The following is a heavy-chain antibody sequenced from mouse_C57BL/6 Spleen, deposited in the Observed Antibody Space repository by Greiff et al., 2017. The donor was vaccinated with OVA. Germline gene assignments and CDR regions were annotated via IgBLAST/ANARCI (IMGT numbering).Heavy chain of an antibody. CDR2: INPNNGGT. CDR3: ARDWEYAMDY. CDR1: GYTFTDYY. V-gene: IGHV1-26*01. Sequence: EVKLQQSGPELVKPGASVKISCKASGYTFTDYYMNWVKQSHGKSLEWIGDINPNNGGTSYNQKFKGKATLTVDKSSSPAYMELRSLTSEDSAVYYCARDWEYAMDYWGQGTSVTVSS. J-gene: IGHJ4*01. D-gene: IGHD4-1*01.